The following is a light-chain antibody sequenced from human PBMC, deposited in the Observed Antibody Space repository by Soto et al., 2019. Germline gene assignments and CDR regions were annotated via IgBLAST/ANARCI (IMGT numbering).Light chain of an antibody. Sequence: EIVLTQSPATLSLSPGERATLSCRASQSVSSYLAWYQQKPGQAPRLLIYDASNRATGIPARFSGSGSGTYFTLTISSLEPEDFSVYYCQHRSHWPPYTCGQVTKLEIK. CDR2: DAS. J-gene: IGKJ2*01. CDR1: QSVSSY. V-gene: IGKV3-11*01. CDR3: QHRSHWPPYT.